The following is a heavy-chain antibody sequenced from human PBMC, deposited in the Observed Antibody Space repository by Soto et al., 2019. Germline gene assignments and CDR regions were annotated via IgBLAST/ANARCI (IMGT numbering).Heavy chain of an antibody. CDR2: MNPNSGNT. CDR1: GYTFTSYD. J-gene: IGHJ4*02. Sequence: SVKVSCKASGYTFTSYDINWVRQATGQGLEWMGWMNPNSGNTGYAQKFQGRVTMTRNTSISTAYMELSSLRSEDTAVYYCASSLSLGRPPDYSAQGPLVTVSS. V-gene: IGHV1-8*01. D-gene: IGHD3-16*01. CDR3: ASSLSLGRPPDY.